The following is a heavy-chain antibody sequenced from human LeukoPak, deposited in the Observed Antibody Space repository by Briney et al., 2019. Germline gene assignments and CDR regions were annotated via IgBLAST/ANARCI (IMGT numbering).Heavy chain of an antibody. CDR3: VTNAGTAAFDALDV. V-gene: IGHV4-59*01. J-gene: IGHJ3*01. Sequence: PSETLSLTCSVSGVSITSYSWNWIRQPPGRGLEWIGHIHNTETHNYNPSLKGRVTISKDTSKNQFSLKLNSVTAADTAVYYCVTNAGTAAFDALDVWGRGTLVTVST. CDR2: IHNTETH. CDR1: GVSITSYS. D-gene: IGHD1/OR15-1a*01.